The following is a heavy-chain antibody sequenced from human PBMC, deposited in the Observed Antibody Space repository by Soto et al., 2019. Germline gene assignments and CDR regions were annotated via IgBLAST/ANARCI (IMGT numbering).Heavy chain of an antibody. J-gene: IGHJ4*02. CDR3: TRGDGDYHDGNGYLGRH. D-gene: IGHD5-18*01. Sequence: EVQLVESVGDLVQPGGSLRLSCVASGFTFSNYWMHWVRQPPGKGLEWVSRITNDGSGAYYADSVQGRFTISRDNAKNTLYLQMNSLRAEDTAVYYCTRGDGDYHDGNGYLGRHWGQGTLVTVSS. V-gene: IGHV3-74*01. CDR2: ITNDGSGA. CDR1: GFTFSNYW.